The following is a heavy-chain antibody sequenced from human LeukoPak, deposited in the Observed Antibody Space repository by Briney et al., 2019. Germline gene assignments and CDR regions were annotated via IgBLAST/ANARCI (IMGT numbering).Heavy chain of an antibody. J-gene: IGHJ4*02. CDR3: ARAGSLWFGESKFEY. Sequence: GGSLRLSCAASGFTFSSYSMNWVRQAPGKGLEWASSISSSSSYIYYADSVKGRFTISRDNAKNSLYLQMSSLRAEDTAVYYCARAGSLWFGESKFEYWGQGTLLTVSS. D-gene: IGHD3-10*01. V-gene: IGHV3-21*01. CDR1: GFTFSSYS. CDR2: ISSSSSYI.